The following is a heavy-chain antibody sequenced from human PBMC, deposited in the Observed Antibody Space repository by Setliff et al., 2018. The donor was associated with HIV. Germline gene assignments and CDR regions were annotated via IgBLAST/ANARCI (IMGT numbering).Heavy chain of an antibody. CDR1: GGSIKSSSYY. CDR2: IYYSGNT. CDR3: ARVPTSSWYVTTQRTKEYFHH. D-gene: IGHD6-13*01. V-gene: IGHV4-39*07. J-gene: IGHJ1*01. Sequence: SETLSLTCTVSGGSIKSSSYYWGWIRQPPGKGLEWIGNIYYSGNTYYNPSLKSRVTILEDTSRNQFSLRLSSVTAADTAIYYCARVPTSSWYVTTQRTKEYFHHWGQGTLVTVSS.